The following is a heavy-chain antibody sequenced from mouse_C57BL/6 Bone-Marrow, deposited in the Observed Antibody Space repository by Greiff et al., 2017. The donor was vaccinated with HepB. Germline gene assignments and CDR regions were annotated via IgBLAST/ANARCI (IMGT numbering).Heavy chain of an antibody. V-gene: IGHV1-7*01. D-gene: IGHD2-3*01. CDR1: GYTFTSYW. J-gene: IGHJ2*01. CDR2: INPSSGYT. Sequence: QVQLQQSGAELAKPGASVKLSCKASGYTFTSYWMHWVKQRPGQGLEWIGYINPSSGYTKYNQKFKDKATLTVDKSSSTAYMQLSSLTSEDSAVYYCARSTYDGYYWGQGTTLTVSS. CDR3: ARSTYDGYY.